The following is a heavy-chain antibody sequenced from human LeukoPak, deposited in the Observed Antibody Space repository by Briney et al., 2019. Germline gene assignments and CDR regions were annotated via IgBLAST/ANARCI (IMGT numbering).Heavy chain of an antibody. CDR1: GFTASIHC. D-gene: IGHD4-17*01. CDR3: ARGYTSVTRSFFSQYYSDY. J-gene: IGHJ4*02. V-gene: IGHV3-33*01. Sequence: PGRSRRLSSAASGFTASIHCTDCVRQAPGRWLGWVAVILYVGSKKNYADSVKGRITISRDNSETPLYLQMTSLRAEDTAVYYCARGYTSVTRSFFSQYYSDYWGQGNLVTVSS. CDR2: ILYVGSKK.